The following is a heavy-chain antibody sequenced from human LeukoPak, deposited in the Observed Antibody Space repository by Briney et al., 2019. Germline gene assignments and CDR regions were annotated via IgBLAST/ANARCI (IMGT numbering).Heavy chain of an antibody. D-gene: IGHD6-19*01. CDR3: ARSSGWLTDAFDI. V-gene: IGHV4-28*05. Sequence: SDTLSLTCAVSGYSISSSNWWGWLRQPPGEGLEWIGYIYYSGSIYYNPSLKSRVTMSVDTSKNQFSLKLSSVTAVDTAVYYCARSSGWLTDAFDIWGQGTMVTVSS. CDR2: IYYSGSI. J-gene: IGHJ3*02. CDR1: GYSISSSNW.